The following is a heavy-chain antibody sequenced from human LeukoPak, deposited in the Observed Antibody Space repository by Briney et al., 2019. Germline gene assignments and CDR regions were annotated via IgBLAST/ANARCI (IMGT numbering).Heavy chain of an antibody. V-gene: IGHV4-4*07. D-gene: IGHD6-6*01. Sequence: SETLSLTCTVSGGSISSYYWSWIRQPAGKGLEWIGRIYTSGSTNYNPSLKSRVTMSVDTSKNQFSLKLSSVTAADTAVYYCASDFGIAARHTYYYYMDVWGKGTTVTVSS. CDR3: ASDFGIAARHTYYYYMDV. J-gene: IGHJ6*03. CDR1: GGSISSYY. CDR2: IYTSGST.